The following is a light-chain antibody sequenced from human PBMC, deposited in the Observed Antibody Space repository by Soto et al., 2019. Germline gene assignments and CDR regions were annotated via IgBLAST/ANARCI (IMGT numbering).Light chain of an antibody. J-gene: IGKJ4*01. CDR2: DSS. CDR1: QSVSSY. CDR3: QQRSVWPLT. Sequence: EIVLTQFPATLSLSPGDGATLSCRASQSVSSYLAWYQQKRGQAPRLLIYDSSNRATGIPVRFGGSGSGTDFSLIISSLEPEDFAVYYCQQRSVWPLTFGGGTKVEIK. V-gene: IGKV3-11*01.